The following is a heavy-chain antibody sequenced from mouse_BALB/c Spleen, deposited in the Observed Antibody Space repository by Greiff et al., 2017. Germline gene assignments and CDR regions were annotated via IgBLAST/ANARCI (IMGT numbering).Heavy chain of an antibody. D-gene: IGHD1-1*01. V-gene: IGHV5-6*02. J-gene: IGHJ2*01. CDR1: GFTFSSYG. CDR2: ISSGGSYT. Sequence: EVKLVESGGDLVKPGGSLKLSCAASGFTFSSYGMSWVRQTPDKRLEWVATISSGGSYTYYPDSVKGRFTISRDNAKNNLYLQMSSLKSEDTAMYYCARDRGYYGFDYWGQGTTLTVSS. CDR3: ARDRGYYGFDY.